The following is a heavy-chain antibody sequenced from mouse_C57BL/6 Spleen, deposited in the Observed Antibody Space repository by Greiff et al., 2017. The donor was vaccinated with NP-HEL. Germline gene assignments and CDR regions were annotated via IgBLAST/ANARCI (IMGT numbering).Heavy chain of an antibody. V-gene: IGHV1-80*01. CDR1: GDAFSSYS. J-gene: IGHJ2*01. CDR3: ARVEYDYDDY. Sequence: VQLQQSGAELVKPGAPVQIFCKASGDAFSSYSMNWVKQRPGKGLEWIGQIYPGDGDTYYNGEFKGKATLTSDKSSSTAYRQLSSLTSEESAVYFCARVEYDYDDYWGQGTTLTVSS. D-gene: IGHD2-4*01. CDR2: IYPGDGDT.